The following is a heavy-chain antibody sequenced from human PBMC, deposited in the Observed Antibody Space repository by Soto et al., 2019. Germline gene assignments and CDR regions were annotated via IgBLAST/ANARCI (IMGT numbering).Heavy chain of an antibody. V-gene: IGHV3-9*01. CDR3: AKDIDSYGYI. J-gene: IGHJ4*02. D-gene: IGHD5-18*01. Sequence: GGSLRLSCAASGFTFDDYAMHWVRQAPGKGLEWVSGISWNSGSIGYADSVKGRFTISRDNAKNSLYLQMNSLRAEATALYYCAKDIDSYGYIWGQGTLVTVSS. CDR1: GFTFDDYA. CDR2: ISWNSGSI.